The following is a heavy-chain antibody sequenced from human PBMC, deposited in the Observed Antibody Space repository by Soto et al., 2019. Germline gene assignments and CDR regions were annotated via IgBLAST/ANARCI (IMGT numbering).Heavy chain of an antibody. V-gene: IGHV2-5*02. D-gene: IGHD5-12*01. Sequence: QITVKESGLTLVKPTETLTLTCTFSGFSLSSIGMGVGWVRQPPGKALEWLALIYWDDDKRYSPSLSSRLTITKDPSKNRVDLTMTNMDPVDTATYYCARLTRGVYDLDRLWEKFDYWGQGALVTVS. J-gene: IGHJ4*02. CDR3: ARLTRGVYDLDRLWEKFDY. CDR2: IYWDDDK. CDR1: GFSLSSIGMG.